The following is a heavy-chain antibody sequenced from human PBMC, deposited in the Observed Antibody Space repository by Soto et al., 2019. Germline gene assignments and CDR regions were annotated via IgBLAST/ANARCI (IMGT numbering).Heavy chain of an antibody. Sequence: SETLSLTCAVYGGSFSGYYWSWIRQPPGKGLEWIGEINHSGSTNYNPSLKSRVTISVDTSKNQFSLKLSSVTAADTAVYYCARTYYDFWSGYTDYWGQGTLVTVSS. J-gene: IGHJ4*02. CDR3: ARTYYDFWSGYTDY. CDR2: INHSGST. CDR1: GGSFSGYY. V-gene: IGHV4-34*01. D-gene: IGHD3-3*01.